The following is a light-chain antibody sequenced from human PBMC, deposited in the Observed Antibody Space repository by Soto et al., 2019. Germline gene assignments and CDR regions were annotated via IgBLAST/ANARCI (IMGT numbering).Light chain of an antibody. CDR2: QDS. Sequence: SYELTQPPSVSVSPGQTASITCSGDKLGDKYACWYQQKPGQSPVLVIYQDSKRPSGIPERFSGSNSGNTATLTISGTQAMDEADYYCQAWDSSVCVFGTGTTVTVL. CDR1: KLGDKY. J-gene: IGLJ1*01. V-gene: IGLV3-1*01. CDR3: QAWDSSVCV.